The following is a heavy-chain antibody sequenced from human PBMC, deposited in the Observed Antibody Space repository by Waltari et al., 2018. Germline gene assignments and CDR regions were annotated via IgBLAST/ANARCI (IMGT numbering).Heavy chain of an antibody. V-gene: IGHV3-53*01. CDR3: AREHYGGGF. D-gene: IGHD4-17*01. Sequence: EVQLVESGGGLIQPGGSLRLSCAASGFTVSSNYMPWVRQAPGKGLEWVSVIYSGGTTYYADSVKGRFTISRDNSKNTVYLQLNSLTVEDTAVYYCAREHYGGGFWGQGTLVTVSS. CDR2: IYSGGTT. CDR1: GFTVSSNY. J-gene: IGHJ4*02.